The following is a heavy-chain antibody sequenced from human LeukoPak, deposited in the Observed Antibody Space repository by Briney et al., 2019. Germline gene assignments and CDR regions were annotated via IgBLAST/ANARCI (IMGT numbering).Heavy chain of an antibody. D-gene: IGHD1-26*01. CDR3: VRVGGSGSGSDY. J-gene: IGHJ4*02. V-gene: IGHV4-59*01. CDR1: GGFIRSYY. CDR2: IYYSGST. Sequence: NPSETLSLTCTVSGGFIRSYYWSWIRQPPGMGLEWIGYIYYSGSTSYNPSLKSRVTMSIDTSKNQFSLKLTSVTAADTAVYYCVRVGGSGSGSDYWGQGTLVTVSS.